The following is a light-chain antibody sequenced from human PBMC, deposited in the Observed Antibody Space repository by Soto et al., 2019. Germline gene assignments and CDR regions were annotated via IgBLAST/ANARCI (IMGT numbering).Light chain of an antibody. Sequence: EIVLTQSPGTLSLSPGERATLSCRASQSVSSHLAWYQQRPGQAPRLLIYGASSRATGIPDRFSGSGSGTDFTLTISRLEPEDFAQYYCQQYGNSPPLTFGGGTKVEIK. CDR2: GAS. J-gene: IGKJ4*01. V-gene: IGKV3-20*01. CDR1: QSVSSH. CDR3: QQYGNSPPLT.